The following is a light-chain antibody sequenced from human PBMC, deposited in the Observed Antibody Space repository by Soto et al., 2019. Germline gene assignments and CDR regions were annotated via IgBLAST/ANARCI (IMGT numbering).Light chain of an antibody. CDR2: DNN. Sequence: QSVLTQPPSVSAAPGQKVTISCSGSSSNIGNNYVSWYQQLPGTAPKLLIYDNNKRPSGIPDRFSGSKSGTPATLGITGRQTGAEADYSAGTWDSCRGPWVSGEGTKLPS. CDR3: GTWDSCRGPWV. J-gene: IGLJ3*02. CDR1: SSNIGNNY. V-gene: IGLV1-51*01.